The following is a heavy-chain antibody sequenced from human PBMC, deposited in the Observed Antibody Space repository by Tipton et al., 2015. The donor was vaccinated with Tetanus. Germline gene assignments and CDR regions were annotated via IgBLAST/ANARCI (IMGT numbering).Heavy chain of an antibody. D-gene: IGHD1-26*01. J-gene: IGHJ4*02. V-gene: IGHV4-31*03. Sequence: TLSLTCTVSGGSVSSGGYYWSWIRQHPGKGLEWIGDIYSSGSTYYSPSLKSRLTISIDTSKNQFSLKLNSVTAADTAVYYCARDQARGARGWNFFDYWGQGTLVTVS. CDR2: IYSSGST. CDR3: ARDQARGARGWNFFDY. CDR1: GGSVSSGGYY.